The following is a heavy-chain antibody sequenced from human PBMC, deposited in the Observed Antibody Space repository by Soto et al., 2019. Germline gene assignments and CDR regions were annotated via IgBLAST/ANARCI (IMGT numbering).Heavy chain of an antibody. J-gene: IGHJ6*02. CDR3: ARMLGGRLQGIYYYYYYGMDV. Sequence: SETLSLTCAVYGGSFGGYYWSWIRQPPGKGLEWIGEINHSGSTNYNPSLKSRVTISVDTSKNQFSLKLSSVTAADTAVYYCARMLGGRLQGIYYYYYYGMDVWGQGTTVTVSS. CDR1: GGSFGGYY. D-gene: IGHD3-16*01. CDR2: INHSGST. V-gene: IGHV4-34*01.